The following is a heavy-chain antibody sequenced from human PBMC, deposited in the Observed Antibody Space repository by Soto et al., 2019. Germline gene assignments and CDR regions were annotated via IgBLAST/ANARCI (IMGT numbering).Heavy chain of an antibody. CDR3: ARAGYSYATGYYFDY. CDR1: RGSISNYY. CDR2: IYYTGRT. J-gene: IGHJ4*02. D-gene: IGHD5-18*01. Sequence: PSETLSLTCTVSRGSISNYYWSWIRQAPGKGLEWVGFIYYTGRTDYNPSLRSRVSISLDTSKNQLSLNLTSVTAADTAVYYCARAGYSYATGYYFDYWGQGALVTVSS. V-gene: IGHV4-59*01.